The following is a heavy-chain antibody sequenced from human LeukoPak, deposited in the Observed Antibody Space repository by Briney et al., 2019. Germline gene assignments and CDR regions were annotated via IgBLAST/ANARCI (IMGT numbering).Heavy chain of an antibody. J-gene: IGHJ4*02. CDR1: GYTLTSYG. D-gene: IGHD3-22*01. Sequence: GASVKVSCKASGYTLTSYGISWLRQAPGQPLGWMGWISAYNGNTNYAQKLQGRVTMTTDTSTSTAYMELRSLRSDDTAVYYCARDLNYYDSSGYVFDYWGQGTLVTVSS. V-gene: IGHV1-18*01. CDR2: ISAYNGNT. CDR3: ARDLNYYDSSGYVFDY.